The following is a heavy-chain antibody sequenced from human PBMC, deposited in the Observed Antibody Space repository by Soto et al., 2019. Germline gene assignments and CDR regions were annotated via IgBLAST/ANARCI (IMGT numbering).Heavy chain of an antibody. V-gene: IGHV4-61*01. CDR1: GGSFKIGSYA. D-gene: IGHD3-3*01. Sequence: SEALGVGCTFSGGSFKIGSYAWNWIRQPPGKGLEWIGYVYHTGRTSYSPSLKSRVSISMDTSKNQFSLNLDSVTAADTAVYFCARDFAYVDSWGQGTMVTVSS. J-gene: IGHJ4*02. CDR2: VYHTGRT. CDR3: ARDFAYVDS.